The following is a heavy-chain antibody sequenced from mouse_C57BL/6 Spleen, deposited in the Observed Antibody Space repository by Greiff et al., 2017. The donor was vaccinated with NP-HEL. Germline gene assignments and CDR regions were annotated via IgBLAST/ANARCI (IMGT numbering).Heavy chain of an antibody. V-gene: IGHV1-69*01. Sequence: QVQLQQPGAELVMPGASVKLSCKASGYTFTSYWMHWVKQRPGQGLEWIGEIDPSDSYTNYNQKFKGKSTLTVDESSSTAYMQLSSLTSEDSAVYYCARWGYGSSYWYFDVWGTGTTVTVSS. J-gene: IGHJ1*03. CDR3: ARWGYGSSYWYFDV. CDR1: GYTFTSYW. CDR2: IDPSDSYT. D-gene: IGHD1-1*01.